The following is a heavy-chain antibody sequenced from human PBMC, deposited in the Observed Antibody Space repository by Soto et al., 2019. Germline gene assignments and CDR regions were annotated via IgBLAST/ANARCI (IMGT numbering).Heavy chain of an antibody. CDR3: AKDLPSGLGELLSTRAAIFGAFDI. CDR2: ISGSGGST. Sequence: EVQLLESGGGLVQHGGSLRLSCAASGFTFSSYAMSWVRQAPGKGLEWVSAISGSGGSTYYADSVKGRFTISRDNSKNTLYQQMTSLRAEDTAVYYCAKDLPSGLGELLSTRAAIFGAFDIWGQGTMVTVSS. CDR1: GFTFSSYA. J-gene: IGHJ3*02. V-gene: IGHV3-23*01. D-gene: IGHD3-16*01.